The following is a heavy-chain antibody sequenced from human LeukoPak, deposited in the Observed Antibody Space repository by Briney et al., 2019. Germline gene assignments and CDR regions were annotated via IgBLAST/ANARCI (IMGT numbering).Heavy chain of an antibody. V-gene: IGHV3-48*03. D-gene: IGHD3-10*02. J-gene: IGHJ6*04. CDR3: AELGITMIGGV. CDR1: GFTFSSYA. Sequence: PGGSLRLSCAASGFTFSSYAMSWVRQAPGKGLEWVSYISSSGSTIYYADSVKGRFTIPRDNAKNSLYLQMNSLRAEDTAVYYCAELGITMIGGVWGKGTTVTISS. CDR2: ISSSGSTI.